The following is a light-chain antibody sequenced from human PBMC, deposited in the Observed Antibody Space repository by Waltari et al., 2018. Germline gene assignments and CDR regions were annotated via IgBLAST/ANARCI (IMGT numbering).Light chain of an antibody. V-gene: IGLV1-40*01. CDR1: SSNIGAGYD. J-gene: IGLJ2*01. Sequence: QSVLTQPPSVSGAPGQRVTISCTGSSSNIGAGYDVHWYQQLPGTAPKPPVYGNNNRPSGVPDRFSGSKSGTSASLAITGLQAEDEADYYCQSSDIWLSGHAVFGGGTRLIVL. CDR3: QSSDIWLSGHAV. CDR2: GNN.